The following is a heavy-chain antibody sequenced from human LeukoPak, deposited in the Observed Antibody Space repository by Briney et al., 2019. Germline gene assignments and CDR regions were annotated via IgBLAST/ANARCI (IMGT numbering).Heavy chain of an antibody. J-gene: IGHJ4*02. Sequence: GGSLRLSCAASGFTFSSYWMSWVRQAPGKGVEWVANIKQDGSEKYYVDSVKGRFTISRDNAKNSLYLQMNSLRAEDTAVYYCARALYGDYVDYWGQGTLVTVSS. CDR3: ARALYGDYVDY. D-gene: IGHD4-17*01. CDR1: GFTFSSYW. CDR2: IKQDGSEK. V-gene: IGHV3-7*01.